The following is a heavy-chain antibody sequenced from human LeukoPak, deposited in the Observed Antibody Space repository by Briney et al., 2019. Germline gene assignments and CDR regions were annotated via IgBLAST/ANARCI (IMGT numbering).Heavy chain of an antibody. V-gene: IGHV4-31*03. D-gene: IGHD3-10*01. J-gene: IGHJ4*02. CDR1: GGSLISGGYY. Sequence: SQTLSLTCTVSGGSLISGGYYWSWLRQHPGKGLEWIGYIDYSGSTHYIPSLKSRVITSADTSKNQFSLQLISVTAADTAVYYCARGREGPDFDNWGQGTLVTVSS. CDR3: ARGREGPDFDN. CDR2: IDYSGST.